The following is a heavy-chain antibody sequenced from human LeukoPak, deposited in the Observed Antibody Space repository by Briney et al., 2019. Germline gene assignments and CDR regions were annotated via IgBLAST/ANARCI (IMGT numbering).Heavy chain of an antibody. V-gene: IGHV3-48*03. Sequence: PGGSLGLSCAASGFTFSSYEMNWVRQAPGKGLEWVSYISSSGSTIYYADSVKGRFTISRDNAKNSLYLQMNSLRAEDTAVYYCARANPPYSSSWFFDYWGQGTLVTVSS. J-gene: IGHJ4*02. CDR2: ISSSGSTI. CDR1: GFTFSSYE. D-gene: IGHD6-13*01. CDR3: ARANPPYSSSWFFDY.